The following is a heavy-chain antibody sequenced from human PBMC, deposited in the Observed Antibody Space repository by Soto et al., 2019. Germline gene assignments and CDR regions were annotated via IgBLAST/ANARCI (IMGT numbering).Heavy chain of an antibody. Sequence: HVTLKESGPVLVKPTETLTLTCTISGFSLTTGRMGVSWIRQPPGKALEWVAPLFSDAERSYRTSLQSRLNVSEGAPGAQVALTMTNMDPVDTGTYCCVRLNADSGSHYYAMDVWGQGAAVTVSS. CDR2: LFSDAER. CDR1: GFSLTTGRMG. CDR3: VRLNADSGSHYYAMDV. D-gene: IGHD2-8*01. V-gene: IGHV2-26*03. J-gene: IGHJ6*02.